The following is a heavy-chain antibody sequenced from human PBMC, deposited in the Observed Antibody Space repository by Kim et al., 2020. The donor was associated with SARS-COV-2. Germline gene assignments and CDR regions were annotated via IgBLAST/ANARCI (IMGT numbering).Heavy chain of an antibody. CDR3: ARPRGSGSYSDY. CDR2: ISAYNGNT. Sequence: ASVKVSCKASGYTFTSYGISWVRQAPGQGLEWMGWISAYNGNTNYAQKLQGRVTMTTDTSTSTAYRELRSLRSDDTAVYYCARPRGSGSYSDYWGQGTLVTVSA. V-gene: IGHV1-18*04. J-gene: IGHJ4*02. CDR1: GYTFTSYG. D-gene: IGHD3-10*01.